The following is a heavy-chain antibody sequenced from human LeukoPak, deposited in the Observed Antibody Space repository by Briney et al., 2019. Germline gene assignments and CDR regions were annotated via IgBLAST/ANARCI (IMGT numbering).Heavy chain of an antibody. CDR1: GGSFSGYY. J-gene: IGHJ3*02. D-gene: IGHD3-22*01. CDR3: ARDSSGYYPNDAFDI. Sequence: NPSETLSLTCAVYGGSFSGYYWSWIRQPPGKGLEWIGEINHSGSTNYNPSLKSRVTISVDTSKNQFSLKLSPVTAADTAVYYCARDSSGYYPNDAFDIWGQGTMVTVSS. CDR2: INHSGST. V-gene: IGHV4-34*01.